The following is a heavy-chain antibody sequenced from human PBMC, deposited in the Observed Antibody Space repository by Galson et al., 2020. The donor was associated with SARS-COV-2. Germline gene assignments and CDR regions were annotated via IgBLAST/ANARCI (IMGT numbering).Heavy chain of an antibody. CDR3: ARGSPPYFDY. D-gene: IGHD3-10*01. CDR2: IRHKSLGGSA. Sequence: GESLKISCTTSALTFGDFAVSWFRQAPGKGLEWLGFIRHKSLGGSAEYAASVKGRVAMSRDDSKSVAYLQMNRLRVDDTGMYYCARGSPPYFDYWGQGALVTVS. J-gene: IGHJ4*02. CDR1: ALTFGDFA. V-gene: IGHV3-49*03.